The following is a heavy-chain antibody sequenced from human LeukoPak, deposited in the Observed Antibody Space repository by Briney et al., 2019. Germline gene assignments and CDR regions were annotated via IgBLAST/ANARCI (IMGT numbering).Heavy chain of an antibody. CDR1: DDSISSGGHY. J-gene: IGHJ4*02. Sequence: SETLSLTCAVSDDSISSGGHYWTWFRQLPGKGLEWIGYIYSSGGAYYNPSLRARSTISLDTPTNQFSLRLSSVTAADTAVYYCARQIIRGNIIVESYWGQGSLVTVSS. V-gene: IGHV4-30-4*01. CDR2: IYSSGGA. CDR3: ARQIIRGNIIVESY. D-gene: IGHD3-10*01.